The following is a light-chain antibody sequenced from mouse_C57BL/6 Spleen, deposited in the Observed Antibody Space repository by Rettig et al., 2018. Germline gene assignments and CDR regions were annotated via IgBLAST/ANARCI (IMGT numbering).Light chain of an antibody. Sequence: MSMSVGERVTLSCKASENVGTYVSWYQQKPEQSPKLLIYGASNRYTGVPDRFTGSGSATDFTLTISSVQAEDLADYHCGQSYSYPFTFGSGTKLEIK. CDR2: GAS. CDR3: GQSYSYPFT. J-gene: IGKJ4*01. CDR1: ENVGTY. V-gene: IGKV6-20*01.